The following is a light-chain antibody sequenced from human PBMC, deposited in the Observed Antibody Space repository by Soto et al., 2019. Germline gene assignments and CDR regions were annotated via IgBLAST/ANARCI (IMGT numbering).Light chain of an antibody. CDR1: QSVSNY. J-gene: IGKJ5*01. CDR3: QQRSNWPSIT. V-gene: IGKV3-11*01. Sequence: EIVLTQSPATVALSPGERATLSCRPSQSVSNYLAWYQQKPGQAPRLLIYDASNRATGIPARFSGSGFGTDFTLTISSLEAEDSAVYYCQQRSNWPSITFGQGTRLEI. CDR2: DAS.